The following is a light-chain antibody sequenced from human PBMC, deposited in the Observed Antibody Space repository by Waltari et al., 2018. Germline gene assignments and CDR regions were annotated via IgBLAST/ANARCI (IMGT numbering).Light chain of an antibody. CDR2: EVS. Sequence: DLLITQPPLCLSFPPRQPASISCESSQSLLIIDGKTYLHWFLQRPGRSPQLLIYEVSSRFSGVPDRFSGSGSGTDFTLKISRVEAEDVGVYYCMQGIDLPTTFGQGTKLEIK. CDR3: MQGIDLPTT. CDR1: QSLLIIDGKTY. J-gene: IGKJ2*01. V-gene: IGKV2-29*02.